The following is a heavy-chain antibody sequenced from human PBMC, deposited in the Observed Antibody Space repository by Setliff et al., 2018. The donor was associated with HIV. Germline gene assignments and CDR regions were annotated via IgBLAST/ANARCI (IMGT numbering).Heavy chain of an antibody. CDR3: ARRDPQYNYGHFDY. J-gene: IGHJ4*02. V-gene: IGHV4-39*01. CDR1: GESFSDDY. Sequence: SETLSLTCAVYGESFSDDYWAWIRQTPGKGLEWIGSISYSGNTYYNPSLKSRVTISVDTSKNQFSLKLTSVTAADTAIFYCARRDPQYNYGHFDYWSQGTLVTVSS. D-gene: IGHD5-18*01. CDR2: ISYSGNT.